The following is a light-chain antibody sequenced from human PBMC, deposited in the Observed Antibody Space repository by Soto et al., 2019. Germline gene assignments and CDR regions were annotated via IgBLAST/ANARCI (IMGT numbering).Light chain of an antibody. V-gene: IGLV1-40*01. Sequence: QSVLTQPPSVSGAPGQRVTIACTGSSSNIGAGYDVHWYRHFPGVAPKLLLFRSSHRPSGVPDRFSGFTSGTSASLATTGLPPDDEAVYYCQSFDSGLVGLIFGAGTKLTVL. CDR1: SSNIGAGYD. CDR3: QSFDSGLVGLI. J-gene: IGLJ2*01. CDR2: RSS.